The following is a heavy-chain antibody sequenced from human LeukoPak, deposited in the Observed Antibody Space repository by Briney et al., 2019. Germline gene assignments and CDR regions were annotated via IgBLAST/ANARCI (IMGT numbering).Heavy chain of an antibody. CDR1: GDSISTYY. D-gene: IGHD2-15*01. V-gene: IGHV4-4*07. J-gene: IGHJ6*03. CDR2: IYTSGST. CDR3: ASAQYCSGGSCYEYYYYTDV. Sequence: SETLSLTCTVSGDSISTYYWSWIRQPAGKGLEWIGRIYTSGSTNYNPSLKSRVTISVDTSKNQFSLKLSSVTAADTAVYFCASAQYCSGGSCYEYYYYTDVWGKGTTVTVSS.